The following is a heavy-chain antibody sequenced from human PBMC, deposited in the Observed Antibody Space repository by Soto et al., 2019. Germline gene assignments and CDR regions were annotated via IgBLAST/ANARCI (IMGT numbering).Heavy chain of an antibody. Sequence: QVQVVQSGTEVKKPGASVKVSCKASGYTFTAYYMHWVRQAPAKGLEWMGIINPGGGSTNYAQKFQGRVTMTWDTSTSTVYMELSSLRSDDTAVYYCARAPYSSSSFFFDYWGQGTLVTVSS. CDR1: GYTFTAYY. V-gene: IGHV1-46*01. J-gene: IGHJ4*02. CDR3: ARAPYSSSSFFFDY. CDR2: INPGGGST. D-gene: IGHD6-6*01.